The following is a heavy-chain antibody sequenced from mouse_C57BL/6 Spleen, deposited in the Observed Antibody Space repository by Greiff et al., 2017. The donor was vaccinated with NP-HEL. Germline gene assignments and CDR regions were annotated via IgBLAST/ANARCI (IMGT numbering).Heavy chain of an antibody. J-gene: IGHJ4*01. CDR1: GYAFSSYW. CDR2: IYPGDGDT. CDR3: ARRKDLGDYYAMDY. Sequence: VQLQQSGAELVKPGASVKISCKASGYAFSSYWLNWVKQRPGKGLEWIGQIYPGDGDTNYNGKFKGKATLTADKSSSPAYMQLSSLTSEDSAVYFCARRKDLGDYYAMDYWGQGTSVTVSS. D-gene: IGHD3-3*01. V-gene: IGHV1-80*01.